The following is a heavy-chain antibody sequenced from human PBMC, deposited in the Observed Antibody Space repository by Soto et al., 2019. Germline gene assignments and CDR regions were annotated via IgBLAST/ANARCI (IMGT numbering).Heavy chain of an antibody. CDR1: GGTFSSYG. CDR2: IIPIFGRA. CDR3: VRDQQWLLPVPLNFDY. V-gene: IGHV1-69*13. J-gene: IGHJ4*02. Sequence: SVKVSCKASGGTFSSYGIDWVRQAPGQGLEWMGGIIPIFGRANYAQKIQGRVTITADESTSTAYMELRSLTVDDTAVYYCVRDQQWLLPVPLNFDYWGQGTVVTVSS. D-gene: IGHD6-19*01.